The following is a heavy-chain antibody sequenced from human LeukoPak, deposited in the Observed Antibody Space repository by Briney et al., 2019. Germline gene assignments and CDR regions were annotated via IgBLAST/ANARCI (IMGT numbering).Heavy chain of an antibody. D-gene: IGHD6-13*01. CDR2: IYYSGST. Sequence: SETLSLTCTVSGGSFNSGYWSWLRQPPGKGLEWIGCIYYSGSTNHNPSLKSRVTISIDTSKNLFSLRLSSVTAADTAIYYRARDGAGRSFYYWGQGTLVTVSS. J-gene: IGHJ4*02. V-gene: IGHV4-59*01. CDR1: GGSFNSGY. CDR3: ARDGAGRSFYY.